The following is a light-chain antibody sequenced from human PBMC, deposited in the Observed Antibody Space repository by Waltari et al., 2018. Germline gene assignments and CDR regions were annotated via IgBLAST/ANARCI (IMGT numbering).Light chain of an antibody. CDR1: QDINNY. Sequence: DIQMTQSPSSLSASVGDSVTITCQASQDINNYLNWYQQKPGKALELLIYDASNLETGVPSRFSVSGSGTTFTFTISSLQPEDIATYYCQQFHSLLTFGGGTKVEIK. V-gene: IGKV1-33*01. CDR3: QQFHSLLT. J-gene: IGKJ4*01. CDR2: DAS.